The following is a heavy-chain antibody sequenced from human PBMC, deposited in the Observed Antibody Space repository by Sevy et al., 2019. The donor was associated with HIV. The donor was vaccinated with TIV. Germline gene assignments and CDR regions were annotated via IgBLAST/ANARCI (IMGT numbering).Heavy chain of an antibody. CDR3: ARHRGAAAGLFVRMDV. D-gene: IGHD6-25*01. CDR2: IYSGGTT. Sequence: GWSLRLSCAISGFTVSSNDMNWVRQAPGKGLEWVSIIYSGGTTYYADSVKGRFSISRDNSKNTLYLHMNSLRDEDTALYYCARHRGAAAGLFVRMDVWGQGTTVTVSS. V-gene: IGHV3-53*01. CDR1: GFTVSSND. J-gene: IGHJ6*02.